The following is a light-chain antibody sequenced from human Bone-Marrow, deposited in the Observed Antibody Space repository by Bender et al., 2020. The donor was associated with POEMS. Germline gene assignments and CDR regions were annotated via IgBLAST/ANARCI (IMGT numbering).Light chain of an antibody. J-gene: IGLJ3*02. V-gene: IGLV2-23*01. Sequence: QSALTQPASVSGSPGQSITLSCTGISSDVGSYTLVSWYQQRPGKAPKLVIFEGTKRPSGVSNRFSASKSGDTASLTISGLQADDEADYYCCSYTRGGALFGGGTKLTVL. CDR2: EGT. CDR1: SSDVGSYTL. CDR3: CSYTRGGAL.